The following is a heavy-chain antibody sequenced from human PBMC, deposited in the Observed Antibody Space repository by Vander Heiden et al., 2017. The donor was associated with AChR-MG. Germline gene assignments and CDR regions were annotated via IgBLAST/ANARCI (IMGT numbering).Heavy chain of an antibody. J-gene: IGHJ4*02. CDR3: AKDASVGGYVDWLWGGFDY. CDR2: ISYDGSNK. V-gene: IGHV3-30*18. Sequence: QVQLLESGGGVVQPGRSLRLSCAASGFTFSTSGLDWVRQAPEKGLEWVAVISYDGSNKYYAESVKGRFTISRDNSKNTLYLQMNSLRAEDTAVYYCAKDASVGGYVDWLWGGFDYWGQGTLVTVSS. CDR1: GFTFSTSG. D-gene: IGHD3-9*01.